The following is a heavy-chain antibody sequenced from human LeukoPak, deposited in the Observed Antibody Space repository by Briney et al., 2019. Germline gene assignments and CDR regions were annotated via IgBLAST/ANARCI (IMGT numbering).Heavy chain of an antibody. CDR3: ALLRGSTSLNYFDY. Sequence: GGSLRLSCAASGFTFSSYGMHWVRQAPGKGLEWVAFIRYDGSNKYYADSVKGRFTISRDNSKNTLYLQMNSLRAEDTAVYYCALLRGSTSLNYFDYWGQGTLVTVSS. D-gene: IGHD2-2*01. J-gene: IGHJ4*02. V-gene: IGHV3-30*02. CDR2: IRYDGSNK. CDR1: GFTFSSYG.